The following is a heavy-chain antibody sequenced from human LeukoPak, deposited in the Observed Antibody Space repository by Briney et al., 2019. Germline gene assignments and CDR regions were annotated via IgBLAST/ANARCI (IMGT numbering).Heavy chain of an antibody. D-gene: IGHD2-21*02. J-gene: IGHJ4*02. CDR1: GFTFSSYA. V-gene: IGHV3-64*01. CDR3: ARWTVVTAISR. Sequence: GGSLRLSCAASGFTFSSYAMHWVRQAPGKGLEYVSAISSDGGSTYYANSVKGRFTISRDNSKNTLYLQMDSLRAEDMAVYYCARWTVVTAISRWGQGTLVTVSS. CDR2: ISSDGGST.